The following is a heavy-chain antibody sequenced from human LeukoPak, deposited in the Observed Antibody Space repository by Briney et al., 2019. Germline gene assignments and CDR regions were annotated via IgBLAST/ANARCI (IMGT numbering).Heavy chain of an antibody. V-gene: IGHV4-39*01. D-gene: IGHD6-13*01. Sequence: SETLSLTCTVSGGSISSSSYYWGWIRQPPGKGLEWIGSIYYSGSTYYNPSLKSRVTLSVDTSKNLFSLKLSSVTAADTAVYYCARHLEQPTAPYFDYWGQGTLVTVSS. J-gene: IGHJ4*02. CDR2: IYYSGST. CDR1: GGSISSSSYY. CDR3: ARHLEQPTAPYFDY.